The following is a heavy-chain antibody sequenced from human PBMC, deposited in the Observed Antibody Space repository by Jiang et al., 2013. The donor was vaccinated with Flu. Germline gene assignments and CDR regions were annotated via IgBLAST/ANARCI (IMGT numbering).Heavy chain of an antibody. Sequence: LLKPSETLSLTCAVYGGSFSGYYWSWIRQPPGKGLEWIGEINHSGSTNYNPSLKSRVTISVDTSKNQFSLKLSSVTAADTAVYYCARGSGWFNYGMDVWGKGTTVTVSS. CDR3: ARGSGWFNYGMDV. CDR2: INHSGST. V-gene: IGHV4-34*01. J-gene: IGHJ6*04. D-gene: IGHD6-19*01. CDR1: GGSFSGYY.